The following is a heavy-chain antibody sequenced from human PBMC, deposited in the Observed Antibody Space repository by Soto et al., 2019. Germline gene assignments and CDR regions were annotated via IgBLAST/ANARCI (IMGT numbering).Heavy chain of an antibody. CDR3: ARLPSRHWADY. CDR1: GSSISSSGYY. D-gene: IGHD3-16*01. Sequence: SETLSLTCTVSGSSISSSGYYWGWIRQPPGRGLEWIGSLYYNVGTYYNPSLKSRVTISADTSANQFSLMVNSVTAADTAIYYCARLPSRHWADYWGQGTLGTVSS. V-gene: IGHV4-39*01. CDR2: LYYNVGT. J-gene: IGHJ4*02.